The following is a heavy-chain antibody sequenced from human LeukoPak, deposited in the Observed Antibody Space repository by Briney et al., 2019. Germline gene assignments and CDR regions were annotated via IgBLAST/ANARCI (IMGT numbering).Heavy chain of an antibody. CDR3: ARGPYYYDSSGYYPLLYYYGMDV. D-gene: IGHD3-22*01. Sequence: GGSLRLSCAASGFTFSSYAMHWVRQAPGKGLEWVAVISYDGSNKYYADSVKGRFTISRDNSKNTLYLQMNSLRAEDTAVYYCARGPYYYDSSGYYPLLYYYGMDVWGQGTTVTVSS. V-gene: IGHV3-30-3*01. CDR1: GFTFSSYA. J-gene: IGHJ6*02. CDR2: ISYDGSNK.